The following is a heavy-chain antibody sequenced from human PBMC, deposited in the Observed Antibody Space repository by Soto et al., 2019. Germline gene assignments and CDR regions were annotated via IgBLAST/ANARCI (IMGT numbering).Heavy chain of an antibody. CDR1: GFTFSSYW. V-gene: IGHV3-74*01. D-gene: IGHD3-16*01. J-gene: IGHJ6*02. CDR2: INSDGSST. CDR3: ARGAWGQYYYYGMDV. Sequence: QSGGSLRLSCAASGFTFSSYWMHWVRQAPGKGLVWVSRINSDGSSTSYADSVKGRFTISRDNAKNTLYLQMNSLRAEDTAVYYCARGAWGQYYYYGMDVWGQGTTVTVSS.